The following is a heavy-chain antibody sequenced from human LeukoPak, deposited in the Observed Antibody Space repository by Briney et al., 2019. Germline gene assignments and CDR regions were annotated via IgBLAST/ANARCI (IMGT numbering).Heavy chain of an antibody. CDR3: AKIGGLGAQEIEP. CDR1: GGSISSSSYY. D-gene: IGHD3-10*01. J-gene: IGHJ5*02. V-gene: IGHV4-39*07. Sequence: SETLSLTCTVSGGSISSSSYYWGWIRQPPGKGPEWIGSIYYSGSTYYNPSLKSRVTISVDTSKNQFSLKLSSVTAADTAVYYCAKIGGLGAQEIEPWGQGTLVTVSS. CDR2: IYYSGST.